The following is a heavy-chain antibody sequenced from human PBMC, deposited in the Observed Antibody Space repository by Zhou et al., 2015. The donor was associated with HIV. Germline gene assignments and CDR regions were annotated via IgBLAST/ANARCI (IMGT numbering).Heavy chain of an antibody. CDR2: INPSGGST. CDR3: ARAPFEFWGVIVGNWFDP. V-gene: IGHV1-46*01. Sequence: QVQLVQSGAEVKKPGASVKVSCKASGYTFTSYYMHWVRQAPGQGLEWMGIINPSGGSTSYAQKFQGRVTMTRDTSTSTVYMELSSLRSEDTAVYYCARAPFEFWGVIVGNWFDPWGQGTLVTVSS. D-gene: IGHD3-16*02. J-gene: IGHJ5*02. CDR1: GYTFTSYY.